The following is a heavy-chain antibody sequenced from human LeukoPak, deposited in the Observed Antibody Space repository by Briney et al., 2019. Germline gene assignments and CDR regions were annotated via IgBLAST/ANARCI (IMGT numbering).Heavy chain of an antibody. CDR2: INPNSGGT. CDR3: ARVNTRGSGSGSFDY. Sequence: ASVKVSCKASGYTFTGYYMHWVRQVPGQGLEWMGWINPNSGGTNYAQKFQGRVTMTRGTSISTAYMELSRLRSDDTAVYYCARVNTRGSGSGSFDYWGQGTLVTVSS. V-gene: IGHV1-2*02. D-gene: IGHD3-10*01. CDR1: GYTFTGYY. J-gene: IGHJ4*02.